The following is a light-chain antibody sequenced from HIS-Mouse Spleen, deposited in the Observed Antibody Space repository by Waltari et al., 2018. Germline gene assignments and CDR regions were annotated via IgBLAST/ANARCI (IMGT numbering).Light chain of an antibody. CDR2: EDS. J-gene: IGLJ2*01. CDR3: YSTDSSGNHRV. Sequence: SYELTQPPSVPVSQGQTARITCSGDALPKKNAYWDTQKSGQAPGLVIYEDSKRPSGIPERFSGSSSGTMATLTISGAQVEDEADYYCYSTDSSGNHRVFGGGTKLTVL. CDR1: ALPKKN. V-gene: IGLV3-10*01.